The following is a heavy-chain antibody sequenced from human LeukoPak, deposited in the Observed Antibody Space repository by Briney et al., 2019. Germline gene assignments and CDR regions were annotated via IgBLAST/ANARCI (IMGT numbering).Heavy chain of an antibody. V-gene: IGHV4-59*12. CDR1: GGSISSYY. Sequence: SETLSLTCTVSGGSISSYYWSWIRQPPGKGLEWIGYIYYSGSTNYNPSLKSRVTISVDTSKNQFSLKLSSMTAADTAVYYCARGPPPDFDCWGQGTLVTVSS. CDR3: ARGPPPDFDC. J-gene: IGHJ4*02. CDR2: IYYSGST.